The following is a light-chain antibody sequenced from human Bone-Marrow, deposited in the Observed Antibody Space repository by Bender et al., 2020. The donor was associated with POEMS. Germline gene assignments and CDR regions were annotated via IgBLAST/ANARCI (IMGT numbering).Light chain of an antibody. CDR1: RSNTGNNS. Sequence: QSVLTQPPSVSEAPRQRVTISCSGSRSNTGNNSVSWYQQVPGKAPKLLIYYDDLLPSGVSDRFSGSKSGTSASLAITGLQAEDEGDYYCQSYDNSLGGWVFGGGTKLTVL. J-gene: IGLJ3*02. CDR3: QSYDNSLGGWV. CDR2: YDD. V-gene: IGLV1-36*01.